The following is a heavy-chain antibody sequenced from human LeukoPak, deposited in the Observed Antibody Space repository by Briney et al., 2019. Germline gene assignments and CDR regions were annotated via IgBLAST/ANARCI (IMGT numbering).Heavy chain of an antibody. CDR1: GGSFSGYY. D-gene: IGHD3-22*01. Sequence: SETLSLTCTVSGGSFSGYYWNWIRQPPGKGLEWIGEINQSGRTNYNPSLKSRVTISVDTSKNQFSLKLSSVTAADTAVYYCARSQYYYDGSGSAFDIWGQGTMVTVSS. CDR3: ARSQYYYDGSGSAFDI. V-gene: IGHV4-34*01. J-gene: IGHJ3*02. CDR2: INQSGRT.